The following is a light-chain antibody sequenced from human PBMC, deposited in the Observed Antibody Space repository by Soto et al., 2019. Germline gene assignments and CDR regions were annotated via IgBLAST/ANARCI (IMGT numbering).Light chain of an antibody. CDR3: CSHAGSGNEV. J-gene: IGLJ1*01. V-gene: IGLV2-23*02. CDR2: EVS. CDR1: SSDVGSYNL. Sequence: QSVLTQPASVSGSPGQSITISCTGTSSDVGSYNLVSWYQQYPGKAPKLMIYEVSKRPSGVSNRFSGSKSGNTASLTISGLQGEDEAAYYCCSHAGSGNEVFGTGTKVTVL.